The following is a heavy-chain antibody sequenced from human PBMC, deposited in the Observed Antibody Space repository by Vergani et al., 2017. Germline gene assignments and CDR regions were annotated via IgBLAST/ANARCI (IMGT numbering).Heavy chain of an antibody. Sequence: QVQLVQSGAEVKKPGASVKVSCKVSGYTLTELSMHWVRQAPGKGLEWMGGIIPIFGTANYAQKFQGRVTITADKSTSTAYMELSSLRSEDTAVYYCARESRNAFDIWGQGTMVTVSS. CDR3: ARESRNAFDI. CDR2: IIPIFGTA. V-gene: IGHV1-69*13. J-gene: IGHJ3*02. CDR1: GYTLTELS.